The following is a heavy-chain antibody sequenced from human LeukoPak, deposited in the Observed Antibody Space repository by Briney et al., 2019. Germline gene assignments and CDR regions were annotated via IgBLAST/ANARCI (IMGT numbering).Heavy chain of an antibody. V-gene: IGHV3-7*04. CDR2: IKQDGSEK. J-gene: IGHJ4*02. Sequence: PGGSLRLSCAASGFXFSSYWISWVRQAPGKGLEWVANIKQDGSEKYYVDSVKGRFTISRDNAKNSLYLQMNSLRAEDTAVYYCARDLDYLDYWGQGTLVTVSS. CDR1: GFXFSSYW. CDR3: ARDLDYLDY.